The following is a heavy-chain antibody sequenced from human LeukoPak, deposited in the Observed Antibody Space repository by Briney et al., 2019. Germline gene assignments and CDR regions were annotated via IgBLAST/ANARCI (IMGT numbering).Heavy chain of an antibody. Sequence: GGSPRLSCAASGFTFSSYWMSWIRQAPGKGLEWVANIKQDGSEKYYVDSVKGRFTISRDNAKNSLYLQMNSLRAEDTAVYYCARALIVGASNWFDPWGQGTLVTVSS. CDR2: IKQDGSEK. CDR3: ARALIVGASNWFDP. V-gene: IGHV3-7*01. CDR1: GFTFSSYW. D-gene: IGHD1-26*01. J-gene: IGHJ5*02.